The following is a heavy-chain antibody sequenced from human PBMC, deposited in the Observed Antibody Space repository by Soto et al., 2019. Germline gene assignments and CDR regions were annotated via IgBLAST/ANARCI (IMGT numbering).Heavy chain of an antibody. CDR3: ARVGDFWSGYFPGYNWFDP. CDR1: ASSLPRYH. J-gene: IGHJ5*02. D-gene: IGHD3-3*01. Sequence: PATLYLTCSQAASSLPRYHWSCIRQSPGIGLECIGYIYYSGSTNYNPSLKSRVTISVDTSKNQFSLKLSSVTAADTAVYYCARVGDFWSGYFPGYNWFDPWGQGTLVTVS. CDR2: IYYSGST. V-gene: IGHV4-59*01.